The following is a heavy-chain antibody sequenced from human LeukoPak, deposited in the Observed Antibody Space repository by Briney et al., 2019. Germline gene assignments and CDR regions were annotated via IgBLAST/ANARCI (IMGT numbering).Heavy chain of an antibody. V-gene: IGHV3-7*01. CDR2: IKQDGSEK. D-gene: IGHD5-24*01. CDR1: GFTFSTYW. J-gene: IGHJ4*02. Sequence: GGSLRLSCAASGFTFSTYWMTWVRQAPGKGLEWVANIKQDGSEKYYVDSVKGRFTISRDNAKNSLYLQMNSLRAADTAVYYCARTIWVGPPRDYWGQGTLVTVSS. CDR3: ARTIWVGPPRDY.